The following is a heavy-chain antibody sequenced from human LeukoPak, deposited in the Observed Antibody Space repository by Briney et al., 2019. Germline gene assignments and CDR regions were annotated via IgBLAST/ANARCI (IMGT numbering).Heavy chain of an antibody. D-gene: IGHD5-18*01. CDR2: IYYRSKWYN. Sequence: SQTLSLTCAISGDSVSSNSVAWNWIRQSPLRGLEWLGRIYYRSKWYNDYAVSVESRITINPDTTKNRFSLQLNSVTPEDTAVYYCARERGGNNYGYVFDYWGQGTLVTVSS. CDR1: GDSVSSNSVA. V-gene: IGHV6-1*01. CDR3: ARERGGNNYGYVFDY. J-gene: IGHJ4*02.